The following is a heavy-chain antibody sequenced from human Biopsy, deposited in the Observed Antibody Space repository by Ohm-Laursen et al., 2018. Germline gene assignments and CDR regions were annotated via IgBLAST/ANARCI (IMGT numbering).Heavy chain of an antibody. CDR3: ARDGKYDSRGY. Sequence: GASVKVSCKASGYTFISFGITWGRQAPGQGLEGGGYIGGDNGDTKYAQKFQGRVTMTTDTSTSTAYMELRSLRSDDTAFYYCARDGKYDSRGYWGPGTLVTVSS. V-gene: IGHV1-18*01. CDR1: GYTFISFG. CDR2: IGGDNGDT. D-gene: IGHD3-22*01. J-gene: IGHJ4*02.